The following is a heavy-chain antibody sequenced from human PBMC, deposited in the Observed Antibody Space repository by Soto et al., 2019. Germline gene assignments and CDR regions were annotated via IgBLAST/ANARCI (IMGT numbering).Heavy chain of an antibody. D-gene: IGHD4-17*01. Sequence: ASVKVSCKASGYTFTSYDLHWVRQAPGQGLEWMGWISAYNGNTNYAQKLQGRVTMTTDTSTSTAYMELSSLRSDDTAVYYCARDLHGDPYYWGQGTLVTVSS. J-gene: IGHJ4*02. CDR2: ISAYNGNT. V-gene: IGHV1-18*01. CDR3: ARDLHGDPYY. CDR1: GYTFTSYD.